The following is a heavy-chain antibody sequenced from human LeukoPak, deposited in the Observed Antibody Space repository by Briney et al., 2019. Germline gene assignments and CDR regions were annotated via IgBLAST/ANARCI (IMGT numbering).Heavy chain of an antibody. Sequence: RPSETLSLTCTVSGGSISSYYWSWIRQPPGKGLEWIGYIYYSGSTNYNPSLKGRVTISVDTSKNQFSLKLGSVTAADTAVYYCARRQMVAAAFNWFDPWGQGTLVTVSS. J-gene: IGHJ5*02. V-gene: IGHV4-59*08. CDR2: IYYSGST. CDR1: GGSISSYY. CDR3: ARRQMVAAAFNWFDP. D-gene: IGHD2-15*01.